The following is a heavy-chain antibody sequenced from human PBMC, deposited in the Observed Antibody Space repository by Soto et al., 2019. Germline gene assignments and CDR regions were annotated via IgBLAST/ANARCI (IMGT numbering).Heavy chain of an antibody. J-gene: IGHJ4*02. V-gene: IGHV1-3*04. CDR3: ARAGDDCSTGRCYMIYC. CDR2: INTGNGNT. CDR1: GYTLSSYA. D-gene: IGHD2-2*02. Sequence: ASVKVSCKASGYTLSSYAMHWVRQAPGQRPEWMGWINTGNGNTKYSEKFQGRATITRDTSASRAYMELGSLGSDDTAVYYCARAGDDCSTGRCYMIYCWGQGTKVTVYS.